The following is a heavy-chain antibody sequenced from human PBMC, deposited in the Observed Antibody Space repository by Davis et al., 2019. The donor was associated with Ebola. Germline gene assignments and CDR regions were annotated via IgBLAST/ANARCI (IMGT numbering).Heavy chain of an antibody. J-gene: IGHJ4*02. CDR2: IAAYNGYT. CDR1: AYSFTTYG. V-gene: IGHV1-18*01. D-gene: IGHD2-21*01. Sequence: AASVKVSCKTSAYSFTTYGIMWVRQAPGQGLEWMGWIAAYNGYTNYVQKFQGRVTMTIETSTSTAYMELRSLKSDDTAVYYCARVVATWRVVDDYWGQGTLVTVSS. CDR3: ARVVATWRVVDDY.